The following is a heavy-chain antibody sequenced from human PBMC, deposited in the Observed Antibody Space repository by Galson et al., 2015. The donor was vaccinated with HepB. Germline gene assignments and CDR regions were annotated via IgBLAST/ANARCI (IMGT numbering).Heavy chain of an antibody. Sequence: SLRLSCAVSGIGVSDYGMSWVRQAPGKGLEWVANINEDGRVKYYVDSVKGRFTISRDDAKNSLHLQMNSLRAEDTAVYYCARESELRSPYTVYFESWGQGTQVTVSS. J-gene: IGHJ4*02. V-gene: IGHV3-7*01. CDR2: INEDGRVK. CDR3: ARESELRSPYTVYFES. D-gene: IGHD1-7*01. CDR1: GIGVSDYG.